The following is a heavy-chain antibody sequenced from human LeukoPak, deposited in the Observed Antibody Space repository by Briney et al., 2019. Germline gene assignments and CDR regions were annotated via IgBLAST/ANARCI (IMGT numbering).Heavy chain of an antibody. Sequence: PSETLSLTCTVSGGSISSSSYYWGGIRQPPGKGLEWSGSIYYSGSTYYNPPLKSRDTIYVDTPKNQLSLNLTSVTAADTAVYYCARQVSAAAGEIDYWGQGTLVTVSS. CDR2: IYYSGST. V-gene: IGHV4-39*01. D-gene: IGHD6-13*01. CDR3: ARQVSAAAGEIDY. J-gene: IGHJ4*02. CDR1: GGSISSSSYY.